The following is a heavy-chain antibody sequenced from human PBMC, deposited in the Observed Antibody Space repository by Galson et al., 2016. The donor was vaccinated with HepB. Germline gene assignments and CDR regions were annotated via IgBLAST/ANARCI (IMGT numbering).Heavy chain of an antibody. D-gene: IGHD3-3*01. CDR1: GFIFSGYS. CDR3: ARDLESVLRGDAFDI. CDR2: ISSSSSHI. Sequence: SLRLSCAASGFIFSGYSMNWVRQAPGKGLEWVASISSSSSHIYYADSVKGRFTISRDNAKNSLYLQMSSLSAEDTAVYYCARDLESVLRGDAFDIWGQGTMLTVSS. V-gene: IGHV3-21*06. J-gene: IGHJ3*02.